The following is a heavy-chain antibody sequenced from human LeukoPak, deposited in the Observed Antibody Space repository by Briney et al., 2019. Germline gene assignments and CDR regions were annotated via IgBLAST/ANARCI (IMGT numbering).Heavy chain of an antibody. CDR3: ARVTIVGATRGGFDY. Sequence: ASVKVSCKASGYTFTSYYMNWVRQAPGQGLEWMGIINPSGGSTSYAQKFQGRVTMTRDMSTSTVYMELSSLRTEDAAVYYCARVTIVGATRGGFDYWGQGTLVTVSS. CDR2: INPSGGST. D-gene: IGHD1-26*01. CDR1: GYTFTSYY. V-gene: IGHV1-46*01. J-gene: IGHJ4*02.